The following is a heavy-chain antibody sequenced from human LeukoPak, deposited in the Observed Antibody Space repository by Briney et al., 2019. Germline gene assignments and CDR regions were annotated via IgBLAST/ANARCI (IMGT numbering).Heavy chain of an antibody. Sequence: ASVKVSCKASGGTFSSYAISWVRQAPGQGLEWMGGVIPIFGTANYAQKFQGRVTITADESTSTAYMELSSLRSEDTAVYYCGIGGSTSSEDWFDPWGQGTLVTVSS. CDR1: GGTFSSYA. CDR2: VIPIFGTA. V-gene: IGHV1-69*01. CDR3: GIGGSTSSEDWFDP. J-gene: IGHJ5*02. D-gene: IGHD2-2*01.